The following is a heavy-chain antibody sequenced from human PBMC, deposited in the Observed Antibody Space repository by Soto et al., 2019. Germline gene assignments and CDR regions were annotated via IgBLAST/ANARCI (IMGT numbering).Heavy chain of an antibody. J-gene: IGHJ5*02. CDR3: ARLSVQTSDYGDYLWFDP. V-gene: IGHV1-69*13. D-gene: IGHD4-17*01. CDR1: GGTFSSYA. Sequence: SVKVSCKASGGTFSSYAISWVRQAPGQGLEWMGGIIPIFGTANYAQKFQGRVTITADESTSTAYMELSSLRSEDTAVYYCARLSVQTSDYGDYLWFDPWGQGTLVTVSS. CDR2: IIPIFGTA.